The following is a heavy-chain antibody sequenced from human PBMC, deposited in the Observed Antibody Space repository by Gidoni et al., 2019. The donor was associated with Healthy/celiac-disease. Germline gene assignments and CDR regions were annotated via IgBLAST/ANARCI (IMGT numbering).Heavy chain of an antibody. D-gene: IGHD3-22*01. Sequence: QVQLVQSGAEVKKPGSSVKVSCKASGGTFSSYATSWVRKAPGKGLEWMGGIIPIFGTANYAQKFQGRVTITADESTSTAYMELSSLRSEDTAVYYCAGPYDSSGYYDGEYYYYGMDVWGQGTTVTVSS. CDR1: GGTFSSYA. CDR3: AGPYDSSGYYDGEYYYYGMDV. J-gene: IGHJ6*02. V-gene: IGHV1-69*01. CDR2: IIPIFGTA.